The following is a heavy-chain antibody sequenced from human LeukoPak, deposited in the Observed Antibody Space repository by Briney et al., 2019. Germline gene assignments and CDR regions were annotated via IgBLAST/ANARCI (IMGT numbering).Heavy chain of an antibody. CDR2: VNGDGTGT. D-gene: IGHD1-14*01. V-gene: IGHV3-74*01. CDR3: ARYADGIFY. J-gene: IGHJ4*02. Sequence: GGSLRLSCAASGFTFSSSWMHWVRRAPGKGLIWVSRVNGDGTGTIYADSVKGRFTISRDNAKNTLYLQMNSLRAEDTAVYYCARYADGIFYWGQGTLVTVSS. CDR1: GFTFSSSW.